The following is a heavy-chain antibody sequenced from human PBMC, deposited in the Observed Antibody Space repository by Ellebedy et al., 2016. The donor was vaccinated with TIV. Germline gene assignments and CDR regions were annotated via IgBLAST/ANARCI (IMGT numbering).Heavy chain of an antibody. J-gene: IGHJ4*02. D-gene: IGHD3-22*01. V-gene: IGHV5-51*01. CDR2: IYPGDSDT. CDR1: GYSFTSYW. Sequence: GESLKISCKGSGYSFTSYWIGWVRQMPGKGLEWMGIIYPGDSDTRYIPSFQGQVTISVDKSISTVYLQWRSLKASDTAMYYCARGNSSGYEGYFDYWGQGTLVTVSS. CDR3: ARGNSSGYEGYFDY.